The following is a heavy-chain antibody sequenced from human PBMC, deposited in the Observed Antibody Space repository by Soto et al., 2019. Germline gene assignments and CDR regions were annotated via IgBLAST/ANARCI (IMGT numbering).Heavy chain of an antibody. V-gene: IGHV1-8*01. J-gene: IGHJ4*02. CDR3: ARGLRYCSGGSCYGYYFDY. Sequence: QVQLVQSGAEVKKPGASVKVSCKASGYTFTSYDINWVRQATGQGLEWMGWMNPNSGNTGYAQKFQGRVTMTRNTSISTAYMELSSLRSEDTAVYYCARGLRYCSGGSCYGYYFDYWGQGTLVTVSS. CDR2: MNPNSGNT. CDR1: GYTFTSYD. D-gene: IGHD2-15*01.